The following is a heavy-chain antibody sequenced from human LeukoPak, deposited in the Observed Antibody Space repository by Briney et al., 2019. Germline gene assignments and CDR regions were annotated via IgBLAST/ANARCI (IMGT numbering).Heavy chain of an antibody. CDR2: IYTSGST. D-gene: IGHD3-22*01. CDR1: GGSISSYY. V-gene: IGHV4-4*07. Sequence: SETLSLTCTVSGGSISSYYWSWIRQPAGKGLEWIGRIYTSGSTNYNPSLKSRVTMSVDTPKNQFSLKLSSVTAADTAVYYCAREPDYYDSSGYYYFDYWGQGTLVTVSS. J-gene: IGHJ4*02. CDR3: AREPDYYDSSGYYYFDY.